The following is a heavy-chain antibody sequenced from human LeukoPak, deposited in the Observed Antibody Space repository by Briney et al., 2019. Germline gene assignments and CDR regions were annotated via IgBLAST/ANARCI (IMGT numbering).Heavy chain of an antibody. CDR2: FDPEDGET. CDR3: ATRFRGVIWYYFDY. Sequence: GASVKVSCKVSGYTLTVLSMHWVRHAPGKGLEWMGGFDPEDGETIYVQKFQGRVTMTEDTSTDTAYMELSSLRSEDSAVYYCATRFRGVIWYYFDYWGQGTLVTVSS. CDR1: GYTLTVLS. V-gene: IGHV1-24*01. J-gene: IGHJ4*02. D-gene: IGHD3-10*01.